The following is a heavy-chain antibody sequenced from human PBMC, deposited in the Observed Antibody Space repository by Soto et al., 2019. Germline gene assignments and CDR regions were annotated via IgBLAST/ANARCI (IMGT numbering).Heavy chain of an antibody. V-gene: IGHV2-70*04. J-gene: IGHJ5*02. D-gene: IGHD1-1*01. CDR2: IDWDDDK. CDR1: GFSLSNSGMR. Sequence: SGPTLVNPTQTLKLTCTFSGFSLSNSGMRVSWIRQPPGKALEWLARIDWDDDKFYSTSLRSRLTISKDTSKNQVVLTMTNMGPVDTATYYCAKTGTDGSWFDPWGQGTLVTVSS. CDR3: AKTGTDGSWFDP.